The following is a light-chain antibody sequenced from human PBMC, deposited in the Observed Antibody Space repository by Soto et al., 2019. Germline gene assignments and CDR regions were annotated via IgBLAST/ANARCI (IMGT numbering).Light chain of an antibody. J-gene: IGKJ1*01. CDR3: QQYNNWPRT. CDR1: QSVSSN. V-gene: IGKV3-15*01. Sequence: EILMTQSPATLSVSPGERATLSCRASQSVSSNLAWYQQKPGQAPRLLIYASTRATGIPARFSGSGSGTEFTLTISSLQSEDFAVYYCQQYNNWPRTFGQGTKVDNK. CDR2: AS.